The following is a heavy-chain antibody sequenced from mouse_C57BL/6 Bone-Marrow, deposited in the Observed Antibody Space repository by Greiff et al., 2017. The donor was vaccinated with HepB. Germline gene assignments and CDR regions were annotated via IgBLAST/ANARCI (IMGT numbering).Heavy chain of an antibody. J-gene: IGHJ4*01. CDR2: INPGGGYT. CDR3: ARGGNYVYYAMDY. V-gene: IGHV1-63*01. CDR1: GYTFTNYW. D-gene: IGHD2-1*01. Sequence: VQLQQSGAELVRPGTSVKMSCKASGYTFTNYWIGWAKQRPGHGLEWIGDINPGGGYTNYNEKFKGKATLTADKSSSTAYMQFSSLTSEDSAIYYCARGGNYVYYAMDYWGQGTSVTVSS.